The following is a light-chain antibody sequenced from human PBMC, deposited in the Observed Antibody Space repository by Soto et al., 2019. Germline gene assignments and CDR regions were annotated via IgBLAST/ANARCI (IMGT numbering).Light chain of an antibody. CDR1: QSISSN. V-gene: IGKV3-15*01. CDR3: QQYTNWPIT. Sequence: EIVMTQSPATLSVSPGETATLSCRASQSISSNLAWYQQKPGQAPRLLIYGASTGAAGIPPRFSGSGSGTKFTLTISTLQSEDFAVYFCQQYTNWPITFGQGTRLEIK. J-gene: IGKJ5*01. CDR2: GAS.